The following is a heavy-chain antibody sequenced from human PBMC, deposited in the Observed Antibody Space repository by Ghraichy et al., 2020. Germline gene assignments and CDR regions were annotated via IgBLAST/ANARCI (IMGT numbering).Heavy chain of an antibody. J-gene: IGHJ4*02. CDR3: AVGSNSWTTLDY. CDR1: GFTVSSNY. CDR2: IYSGGST. D-gene: IGHD6-13*01. Sequence: GGSLRLSCAASGFTVSSNYMSWVRQAPGKGLEWVSVIYSGGSTYYADSVKGRFTISRDNSKSTLYLQMNSLRAEDTAVYYCAVGSNSWTTLDYWGQGTLVTVSS. V-gene: IGHV3-53*01.